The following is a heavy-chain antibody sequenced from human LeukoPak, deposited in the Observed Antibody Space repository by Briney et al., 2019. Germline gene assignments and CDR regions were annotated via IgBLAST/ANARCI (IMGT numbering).Heavy chain of an antibody. Sequence: SETLSLTCTVYGGSFSGYYWSWIRQPPGKGLEWIGEINHSGSTNYNPSLKSRVTISVDTSKNQFSLKLSSVSAADTAVYYCARQRRVRGAKEVYYYYYYYMDVWGKGTTVTISS. J-gene: IGHJ6*03. V-gene: IGHV4-34*01. CDR2: INHSGST. CDR3: ARQRRVRGAKEVYYYYYYYMDV. CDR1: GGSFSGYY. D-gene: IGHD3-10*01.